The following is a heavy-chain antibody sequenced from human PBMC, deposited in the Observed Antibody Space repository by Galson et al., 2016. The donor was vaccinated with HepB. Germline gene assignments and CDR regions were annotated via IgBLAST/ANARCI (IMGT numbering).Heavy chain of an antibody. Sequence: SVKVSCKASGGTFSRYGISWVRQAPGQGPEWMGGILPISGTTNYAQRFRGRVTITADESTRTGYMELSDLRSEDTALYYCARDGGWFYGDYKGGGFDYWGQGTLVTVSS. CDR1: GGTFSRYG. V-gene: IGHV1-69*13. J-gene: IGHJ4*02. CDR2: ILPISGTT. CDR3: ARDGGWFYGDYKGGGFDY. D-gene: IGHD4-17*01.